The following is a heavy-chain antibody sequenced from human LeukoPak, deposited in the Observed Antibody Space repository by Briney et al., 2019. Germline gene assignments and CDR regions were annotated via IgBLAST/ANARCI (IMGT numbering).Heavy chain of an antibody. J-gene: IGHJ2*01. Sequence: ASVKVSCKPSGYTFTGYYMHWVRQAPGQGLEWVGWINPNSGATNYAQKFQGRVTMTRDTSISTAYMELTTLRSDDTAVYYCAKSIEYCGADCYGYFDHWGRGTLVTVSS. D-gene: IGHD2-21*02. CDR1: GYTFTGYY. CDR2: INPNSGAT. CDR3: AKSIEYCGADCYGYFDH. V-gene: IGHV1-2*02.